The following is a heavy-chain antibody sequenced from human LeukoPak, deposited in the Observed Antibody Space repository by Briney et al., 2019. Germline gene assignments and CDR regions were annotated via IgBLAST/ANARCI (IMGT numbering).Heavy chain of an antibody. J-gene: IGHJ4*02. Sequence: PSETLSLTCTVSGGSISSSSYYWGWIRQPPGKGLEWIGYIYYSGSTNYNPSLKSRVTISVDTSKNQFSLKLSSVTAADTAVYYCARAQRGFGFDYWGQGTLVTVSS. CDR2: IYYSGST. CDR1: GGSISSSSYY. CDR3: ARAQRGFGFDY. V-gene: IGHV4-61*05. D-gene: IGHD3-10*01.